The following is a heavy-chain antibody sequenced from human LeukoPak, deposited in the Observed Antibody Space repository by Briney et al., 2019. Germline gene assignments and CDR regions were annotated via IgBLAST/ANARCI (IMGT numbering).Heavy chain of an antibody. D-gene: IGHD6-13*01. J-gene: IGHJ4*02. CDR1: GGSISSSSYY. Sequence: SETLSLTRTVSGGSISSSSYYGGWIRQPPGKGRGWIGSIYYSGTTYYNPSLKSRVTISVDTSTNQFSLKLRSVTAAATAVYYCARLDDRAARIGVGHSSSWSSRRGFDYWGQGTLVTVSS. CDR3: ARLDDRAARIGVGHSSSWSSRRGFDY. CDR2: IYYSGTT. V-gene: IGHV4-39*07.